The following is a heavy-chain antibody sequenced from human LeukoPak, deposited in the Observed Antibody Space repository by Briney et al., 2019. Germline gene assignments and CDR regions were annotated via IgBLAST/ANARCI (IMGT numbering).Heavy chain of an antibody. CDR1: GFTFSTHS. CDR3: ARDASNGQQDY. D-gene: IGHD6-13*01. CDR2: IYGRTSHI. Sequence: PGGSLRLSCAASGFTFSTHSVNWVRQAPGKGLQWVSYIYGRTSHIYYADSVGGRYTISRDNPKNSVSLNINSLRGGGTGVYYFARDASNGQQDYWGQGTLVTVSS. V-gene: IGHV3-48*01. J-gene: IGHJ4*02.